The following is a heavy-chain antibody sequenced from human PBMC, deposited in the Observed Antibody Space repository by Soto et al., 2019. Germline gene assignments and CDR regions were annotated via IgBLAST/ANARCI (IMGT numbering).Heavy chain of an antibody. J-gene: IGHJ5*02. V-gene: IGHV1-8*01. CDR2: MNPNSGNT. CDR3: ARSRGCSGGSCYSRVRWFDP. Sequence: QVQLVQSGAEVKKPGASVKVSCKASGYTFTSYDINWVRQATGQGLEWMGWMNPNSGNTGYAQKFQGRVTMTRNTSISNAYMELSSLRSEDTAVYYCARSRGCSGGSCYSRVRWFDPWGQGTLVTVSS. CDR1: GYTFTSYD. D-gene: IGHD2-15*01.